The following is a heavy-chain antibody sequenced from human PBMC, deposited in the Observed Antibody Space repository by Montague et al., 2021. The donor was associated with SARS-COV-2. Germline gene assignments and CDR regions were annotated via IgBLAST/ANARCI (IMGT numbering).Heavy chain of an antibody. D-gene: IGHD1-26*01. CDR3: ARYSYSGTYFGLNDAFDI. Sequence: CAISXDSVSSNNAAWNWIRQSPSRGLEWLGRTCYRSEWYFDYVISLRGRITINPDTSKNQFSLQLDSVTLDDTAVYYCARYSYSGTYFGLNDAFDIWGQGTLVTVSS. CDR1: XDSVSSNNAA. V-gene: IGHV6-1*01. J-gene: IGHJ3*02. CDR2: TCYRSEWYF.